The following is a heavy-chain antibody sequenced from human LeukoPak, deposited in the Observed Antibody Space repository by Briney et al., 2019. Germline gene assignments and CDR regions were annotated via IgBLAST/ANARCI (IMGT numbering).Heavy chain of an antibody. CDR3: ARSIAAAGSEDY. V-gene: IGHV4-59*08. CDR2: IYYSGST. CDR1: GGSISSYY. D-gene: IGHD6-13*01. J-gene: IGHJ4*02. Sequence: SETLSLTCTVSGGSISSYYWSWIRQPPGKGLEWIGYIYYSGSTNYNPSLKSRVTISVDTSKNQFSLKLSSVTAADMAVYYCARSIAAAGSEDYWGQGTLVTVSS.